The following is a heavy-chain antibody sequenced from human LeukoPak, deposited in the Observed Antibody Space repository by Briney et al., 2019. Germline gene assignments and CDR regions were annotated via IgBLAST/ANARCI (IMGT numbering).Heavy chain of an antibody. Sequence: GGSLRLSCRGSGLSFGGDAVSWVRQAPGKGLEWVGFIRDKVSGGTTEYVASVRGRFTIPRDDSRSIAYLQMTRLKTEDTAVYYCTINYYNGSLYEDYWGQGTLVTVSS. CDR1: GLSFGGDA. V-gene: IGHV3-49*04. CDR2: IRDKVSGGTT. D-gene: IGHD3-22*01. CDR3: TINYYNGSLYEDY. J-gene: IGHJ4*02.